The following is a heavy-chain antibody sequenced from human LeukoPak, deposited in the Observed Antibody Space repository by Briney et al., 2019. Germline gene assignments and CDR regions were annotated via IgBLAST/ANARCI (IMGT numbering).Heavy chain of an antibody. CDR3: ARHSGGGTGSTGDFWSGSYYYYYMDV. CDR1: GGSICSSSYY. D-gene: IGHD3-3*01. V-gene: IGHV4-39*01. J-gene: IGHJ6*03. CDR2: IYYSGST. Sequence: MTSETLPLTCTVSGGSICSSSYYWGWIRQPPGKGLEWIGSIYYSGSTYYNPSLKSRVTISVDTSKNQFSLKLSSVTAADTAVYYCARHSGGGTGSTGDFWSGSYYYYYMDVWGKGTTVTVSS.